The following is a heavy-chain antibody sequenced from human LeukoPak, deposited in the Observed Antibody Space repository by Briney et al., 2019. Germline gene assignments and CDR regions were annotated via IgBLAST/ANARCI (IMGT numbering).Heavy chain of an antibody. CDR2: IYYSGST. J-gene: IGHJ5*02. V-gene: IGHV4-31*03. CDR3: ARVCGGVPSVEEYWFDP. D-gene: IGHD3-3*01. Sequence: SETLSLTCTVSGGSISSGGYYWSWIRQHPGKGLEWIGYIYYSGSTYYNPSLKSRVIISVDTSKNQFSLKLSSVTAADTAVYYCARVCGGVPSVEEYWFDPWGQGTLVTVSS. CDR1: GGSISSGGYY.